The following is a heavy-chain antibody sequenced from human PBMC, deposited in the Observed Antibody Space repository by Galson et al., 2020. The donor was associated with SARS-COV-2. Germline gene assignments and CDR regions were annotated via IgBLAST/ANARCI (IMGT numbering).Heavy chain of an antibody. CDR3: AKIKGSGSYYQPFDY. CDR1: GFTFSTYG. CDR2: ISYDGTNK. J-gene: IGHJ4*02. V-gene: IGHV3-30*18. D-gene: IGHD3-10*01. Sequence: GWSLRLSCAASGFTFSTYGMHWVRQAPGKGLEWVAVISYDGTNKYYADSLKGRFTISRDNSKNTLYLQMNSLRAEDTAVYYCAKIKGSGSYYQPFDYWGQGTLVTVSS.